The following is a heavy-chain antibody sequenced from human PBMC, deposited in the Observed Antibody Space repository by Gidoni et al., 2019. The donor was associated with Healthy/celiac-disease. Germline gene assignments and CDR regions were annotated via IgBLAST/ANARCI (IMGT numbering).Heavy chain of an antibody. CDR3: ARGVEDQLLYRFAAFDI. CDR1: GGSISSGGYY. J-gene: IGHJ3*02. CDR2: IYYSGST. V-gene: IGHV4-31*03. Sequence: QVQLQESGPGLVKPSQTLSLTCTVPGGSISSGGYYWSWIRQHPGKGLEWIGYIYYSGSTYYNPSLKSRVTISVDTSKNQFSLKLSSVTAADTAVYYCARGVEDQLLYRFAAFDIWGQGTMVTVSS. D-gene: IGHD2-2*02.